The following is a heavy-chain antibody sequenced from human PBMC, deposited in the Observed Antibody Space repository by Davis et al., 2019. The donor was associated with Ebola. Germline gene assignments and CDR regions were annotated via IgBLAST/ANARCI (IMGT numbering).Heavy chain of an antibody. D-gene: IGHD2-2*01. Sequence: GESLKISCKGSGYSFNTYWIGWVRQMPGRGLQWMGIIYPDDSDTIYSPSFQGQVTISVDKSISTAYLQWSSLKASDTAMYYCARQGYCNSTSCNNWFDPWGQGTLVTVSS. CDR3: ARQGYCNSTSCNNWFDP. CDR1: GYSFNTYW. V-gene: IGHV5-51*01. CDR2: IYPDDSDT. J-gene: IGHJ5*02.